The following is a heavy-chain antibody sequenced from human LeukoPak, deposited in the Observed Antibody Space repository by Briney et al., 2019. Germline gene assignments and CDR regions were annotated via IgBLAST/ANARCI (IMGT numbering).Heavy chain of an antibody. V-gene: IGHV1-8*01. D-gene: IGHD2-21*02. CDR3: ARTPPKGDIDT. Sequence: ASVKVSCKASGYSFSNFHINWVRQASGQGLEWIGSVSPKTGDRGYALKFQGRVTMTSDTSETTVYMEVRSLTSEDTAVYYCARTPPKGDIDTWGQGTMVTVSS. CDR1: GYSFSNFH. J-gene: IGHJ5*02. CDR2: VSPKTGDR.